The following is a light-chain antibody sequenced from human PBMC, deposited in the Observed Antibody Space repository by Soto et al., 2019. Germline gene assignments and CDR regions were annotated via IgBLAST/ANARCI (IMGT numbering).Light chain of an antibody. CDR2: DTS. CDR1: QSVRRN. Sequence: EVVLTHSPATLSVSPGEGATLSCRASQSVRRNLAWYQQRPGQAPRLLIYDTSTRATGIPARFSGSGSGTDFTLTISRLEPEDFAVYHCQQYGDSPLTFGGGTKVDIK. V-gene: IGKV3-15*01. J-gene: IGKJ4*01. CDR3: QQYGDSPLT.